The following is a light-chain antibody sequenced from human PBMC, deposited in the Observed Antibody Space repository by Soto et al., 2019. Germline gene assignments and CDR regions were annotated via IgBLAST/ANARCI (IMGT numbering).Light chain of an antibody. V-gene: IGLV1-44*01. CDR1: SSNIGSNT. CDR2: SKN. Sequence: QPVLTQPPSASGTPGQRVTISCSGSSSNIGSNTVNWYQQLPGTAPKLLIYSKNQRPSGVPDRFSGSKSGTSASLAISGLQSEDEADYYCAAWDDSLNGVVFGGGTKLTVL. J-gene: IGLJ2*01. CDR3: AAWDDSLNGVV.